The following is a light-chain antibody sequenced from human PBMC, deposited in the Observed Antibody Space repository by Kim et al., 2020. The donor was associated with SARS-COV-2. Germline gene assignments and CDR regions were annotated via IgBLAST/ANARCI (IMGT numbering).Light chain of an antibody. CDR1: SSDVGGYNY. J-gene: IGLJ1*01. Sequence: QSVLTQPASVSGSPGQSITISCTGTSSDVGGYNYVSWYQQNPGKAPKLMIYEVSYRPSGVSNRFSGSKSGNTASLTISGLQAEDEADYYCSSYTSSSTYVFGTGTKVTVL. V-gene: IGLV2-14*01. CDR3: SSYTSSSTYV. CDR2: EVS.